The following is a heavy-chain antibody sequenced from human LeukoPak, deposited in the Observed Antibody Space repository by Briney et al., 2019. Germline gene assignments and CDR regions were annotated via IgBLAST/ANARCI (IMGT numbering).Heavy chain of an antibody. V-gene: IGHV4-59*01. CDR1: LGSISGSY. CDR2: MYNGGST. Sequence: SQTLSLTSTVSLGSISGSYWSWIRQPPGKGLECIAYMYNGGSTNYNPSLKSRVTISLHTSNNQFSLKLSSLTAADTSIYYCARGIESYVDYGYWGQGILVTVSS. J-gene: IGHJ4*02. CDR3: ARGIESYVDYGY. D-gene: IGHD4-17*01.